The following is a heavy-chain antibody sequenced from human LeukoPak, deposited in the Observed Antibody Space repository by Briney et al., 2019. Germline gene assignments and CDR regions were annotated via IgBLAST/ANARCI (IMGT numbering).Heavy chain of an antibody. CDR1: GGSISSSSYY. CDR2: IYYSGST. V-gene: IGHV4-39*07. J-gene: IGHJ5*02. D-gene: IGHD3-22*01. Sequence: SETLSLTCTVSGGSISSSSYYWGWIRQPPGKGLEWIGSIYYSGSTYYNPSLKSRVTISVDTSKNQFSLKLSSVTAADTAVYYCAREGYYYDSTLQGNWFDPWGQGTLVTVSS. CDR3: AREGYYYDSTLQGNWFDP.